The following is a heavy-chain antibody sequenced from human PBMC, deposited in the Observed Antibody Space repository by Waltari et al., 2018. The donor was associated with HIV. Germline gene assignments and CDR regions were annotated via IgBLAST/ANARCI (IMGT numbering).Heavy chain of an antibody. V-gene: IGHV3-7*01. CDR3: AREALYDSSGYYFDY. Sequence: EVQLVESGGGLVQPGGSLRLSCAASGVTFNNYWLPWVRQAPGKGLEWVANIKQDESEKYYVDSLKGRLTISRDNAKNSLFLQMNSLRVEDTAVYYCAREALYDSSGYYFDYWGQGTLVTVSS. J-gene: IGHJ4*02. CDR2: IKQDESEK. CDR1: GVTFNNYW. D-gene: IGHD3-22*01.